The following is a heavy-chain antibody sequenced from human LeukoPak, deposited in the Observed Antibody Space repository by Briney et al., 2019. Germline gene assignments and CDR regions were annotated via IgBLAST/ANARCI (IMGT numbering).Heavy chain of an antibody. Sequence: GESLKISCKGSGYSFTSYWIGWVRQMPGKGLEWMGIIYPDDSDTRPSPSFQGQVTISADKSISTAYLQWSSLKASDTAMYYCARVGADYDILTGYDYWGQGTLVTVSS. V-gene: IGHV5-51*01. D-gene: IGHD3-9*01. CDR1: GYSFTSYW. CDR2: IYPDDSDT. CDR3: ARVGADYDILTGYDY. J-gene: IGHJ4*02.